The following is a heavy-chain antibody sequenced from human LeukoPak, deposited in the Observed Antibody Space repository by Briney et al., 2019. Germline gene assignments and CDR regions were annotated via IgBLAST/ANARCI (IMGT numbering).Heavy chain of an antibody. CDR3: ASLIEYSSSWEGFDY. V-gene: IGHV4-4*07. CDR2: LYPSGST. J-gene: IGHJ4*02. Sequence: SETLSLTCTVSGASISPYYWNWIRQPAGKGLEWIWRLYPSGSTYYNPSLKSRVTISVDTSKNQFSLKLSSVTAADTAVYYCASLIEYSSSWEGFDYWGQGTLVTVSS. CDR1: GASISPYY. D-gene: IGHD6-13*01.